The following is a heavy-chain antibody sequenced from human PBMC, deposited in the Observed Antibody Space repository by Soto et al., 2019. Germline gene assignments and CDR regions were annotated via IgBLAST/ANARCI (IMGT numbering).Heavy chain of an antibody. V-gene: IGHV3-30*02. J-gene: IGHJ5*02. CDR2: IWYDGINQ. Sequence: GGSLRLSCAASGFIFRSYGMHWVRQAPGKGLEWVAYIWYDGINQYYADSVKGRFTISRDNSKNTLYLQMNSLRAEDTAVYYCARDIGPYSSTAWGQGTLVTVSS. D-gene: IGHD6-13*01. CDR1: GFIFRSYG. CDR3: ARDIGPYSSTA.